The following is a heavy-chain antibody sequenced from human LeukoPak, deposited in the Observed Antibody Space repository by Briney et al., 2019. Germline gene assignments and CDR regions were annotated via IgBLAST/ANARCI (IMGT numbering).Heavy chain of an antibody. CDR2: ISDYNGNT. J-gene: IGHJ4*02. CDR3: ARDGRRRTYYFDY. CDR1: GYTFTSYG. V-gene: IGHV1-18*01. Sequence: ASVMLSCTPSGYTFTSYGISWVRQAPGQGLEWMGWISDYNGNTNYAQKLKGRVTMTTDTSTSTAYMELRSLRSDDTAVYYCARDGRRRTYYFDYWGQGTLVTVSS. D-gene: IGHD1-1*01.